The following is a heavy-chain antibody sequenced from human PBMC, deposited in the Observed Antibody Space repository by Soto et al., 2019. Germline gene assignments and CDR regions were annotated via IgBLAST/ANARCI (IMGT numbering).Heavy chain of an antibody. Sequence: QITLKESGPTLVKPTQTLTLTCSFSGFSFTTDLVGVAWIRQPPGKALEWLALIHSDDAKHYNPSLRTRLTITKDISRNQVVLTMTNMDPVDTGTYFCAHHFSESSVLFQSWGQGTLVTVSS. V-gene: IGHV2-5*02. CDR3: AHHFSESSVLFQS. CDR2: IHSDDAK. CDR1: GFSFTTDLVG. D-gene: IGHD1-26*01. J-gene: IGHJ4*02.